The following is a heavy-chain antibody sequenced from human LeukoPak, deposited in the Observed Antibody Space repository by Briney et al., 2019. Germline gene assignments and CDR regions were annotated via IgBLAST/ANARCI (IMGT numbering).Heavy chain of an antibody. CDR1: GGSISSYY. J-gene: IGHJ4*02. V-gene: IGHV4-59*01. CDR2: IYYSGST. CDR3: ARSRVGRDLDY. Sequence: SETLSLTCTVSGGSISSYYWSWIRQPPGKGLEWIGYIYYSGSTNYNPSLKSRVTISVDTSKNQFSLKLSSVTAADPAVYYCARSRVGRDLDYWGQGTLVTVSS. D-gene: IGHD1-26*01.